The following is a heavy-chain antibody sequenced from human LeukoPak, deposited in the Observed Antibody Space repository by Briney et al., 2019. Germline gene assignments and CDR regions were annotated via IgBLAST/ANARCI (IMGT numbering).Heavy chain of an antibody. D-gene: IGHD6-13*01. J-gene: IGHJ4*02. Sequence: GGSLRLSCAVSGFTFRSYAMSWVRQAPGKGLEWVSAISGSGGSTYYADSVKGRFTISRDNSKNTLYLQMNSLRAEDTAVYYCAKGRRAAAGTGFDYWGQGTLVTVSS. CDR3: AKGRRAAAGTGFDY. V-gene: IGHV3-23*01. CDR1: GFTFRSYA. CDR2: ISGSGGST.